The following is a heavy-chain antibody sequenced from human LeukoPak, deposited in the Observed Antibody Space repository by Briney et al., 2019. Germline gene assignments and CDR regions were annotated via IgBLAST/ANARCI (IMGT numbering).Heavy chain of an antibody. CDR2: ISSSSSTI. Sequence: GGSLRLSCAASGFTFSNYNINWVRQAPGKGLEWVSYISSSSSTIYYADSVKGRFTISRDNAKKSLYLQMNSLRAEDTAVYYCARGSTGDYLDYWGQGTLVTVSS. CDR1: GFTFSNYN. CDR3: ARGSTGDYLDY. J-gene: IGHJ4*02. V-gene: IGHV3-48*01. D-gene: IGHD1-14*01.